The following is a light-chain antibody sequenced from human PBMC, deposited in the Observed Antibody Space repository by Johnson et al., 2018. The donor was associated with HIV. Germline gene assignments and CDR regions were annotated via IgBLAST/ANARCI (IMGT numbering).Light chain of an antibody. Sequence: QSVLTQPPSVSAAPGQKVTISCSGSSSNIGNNYVSWYQQVPGTAPKLLIYDNNRRPSGIPDRFSGSKSGTSVTLGITGLQTGAEADYYCGTWDSSLSAGQVFGTGTKVTVL. CDR3: GTWDSSLSAGQV. CDR1: SSNIGNNY. CDR2: DNN. V-gene: IGLV1-51*01. J-gene: IGLJ1*01.